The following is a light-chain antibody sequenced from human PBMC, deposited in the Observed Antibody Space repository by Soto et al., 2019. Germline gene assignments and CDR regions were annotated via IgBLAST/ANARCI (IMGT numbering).Light chain of an antibody. V-gene: IGKV3-15*01. Sequence: EIVMTQSPATLSVSPGEGATLSCRASHGIGTALAWYQQKPGQTPRLLMYGASIRATGVPARFSGSASGTEFTLTITSLQSEDFAVYYCQQRSNWPPVTFGGGTKVEIK. J-gene: IGKJ4*01. CDR2: GAS. CDR1: HGIGTA. CDR3: QQRSNWPPVT.